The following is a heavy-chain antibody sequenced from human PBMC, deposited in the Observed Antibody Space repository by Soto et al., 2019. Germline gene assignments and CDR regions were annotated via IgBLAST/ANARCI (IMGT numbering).Heavy chain of an antibody. V-gene: IGHV1-18*01. Sequence: ASVKVSCKASGYTFTSYGISWVRQAPGQGLEWMGWISAYNGNTNYAQKLQGRVAMTTDTSTSTAYMELRSLRSDDTAVYYCARDGALTTVTPIDYWGQGTLVTVSS. CDR3: ARDGALTTVTPIDY. CDR2: ISAYNGNT. J-gene: IGHJ4*02. D-gene: IGHD4-17*01. CDR1: GYTFTSYG.